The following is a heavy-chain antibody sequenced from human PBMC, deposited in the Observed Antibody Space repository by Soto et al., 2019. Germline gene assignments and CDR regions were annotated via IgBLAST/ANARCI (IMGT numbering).Heavy chain of an antibody. Sequence: EVQLVESGGGLVQPGGSLRLSCAASGFTLSGPPMHWVRQAPGKGLVWVSGIDNAGTDSTYAASVKGRFTSSRDNAKNMLYLQMNSLRVEDTAVYYCARGWFGPDVWGKGTTVTVSS. CDR2: IDNAGTDS. CDR3: ARGWFGPDV. J-gene: IGHJ6*04. D-gene: IGHD3-10*01. V-gene: IGHV3-74*03. CDR1: GFTLSGPP.